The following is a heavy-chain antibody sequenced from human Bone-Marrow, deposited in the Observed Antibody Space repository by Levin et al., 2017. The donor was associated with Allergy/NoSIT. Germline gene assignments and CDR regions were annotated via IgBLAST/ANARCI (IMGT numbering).Heavy chain of an antibody. CDR3: ASGSYFFFR. J-gene: IGHJ4*02. Sequence: PSETLSLTCTVSGGSISSYYWSWIRQPPGKGLEWIGYIYYSGSTNYNPSLKSRVTISVDTSKNQFSLKLSSVTAADTAVYYCASGSYFFFRWGQGTLVTVSS. D-gene: IGHD1-26*01. V-gene: IGHV4-59*01. CDR1: GGSISSYY. CDR2: IYYSGST.